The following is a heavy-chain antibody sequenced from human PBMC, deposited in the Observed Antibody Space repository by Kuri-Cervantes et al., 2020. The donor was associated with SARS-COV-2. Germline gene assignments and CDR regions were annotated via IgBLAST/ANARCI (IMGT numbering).Heavy chain of an antibody. CDR1: GGSIGSRNYY. V-gene: IGHV4-39*01. D-gene: IGHD3-16*01. CDR3: ASPGLGESGPVLAY. CDR2: IYHTGSIYHSGST. J-gene: IGHJ4*02. Sequence: GSLRLSCTVSGGSIGSRNYYWGWIRQPPGMGLEWIGSIYHTGSIYHSGSTSYSPSLKSRVTMSVDTSKNQFSLKLTSVTAADTAVYYCASPGLGESGPVLAYWGQGTLVTVSS.